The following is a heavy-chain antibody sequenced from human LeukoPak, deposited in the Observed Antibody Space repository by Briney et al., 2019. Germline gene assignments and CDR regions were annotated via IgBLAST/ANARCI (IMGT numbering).Heavy chain of an antibody. V-gene: IGHV3-23*01. CDR2: ISGNADDT. D-gene: IGHD3-16*01. CDR1: GFTFSNYA. Sequence: GSLRLSCAASGFTFSNYAMSWVRQAPGQGLEWVSGISGNADDTDYADSVKGRFTISRDNSKTTLYLQMNSLRAEDTAVYYCAKREGYGSIDYWGQGTLVTVSS. J-gene: IGHJ4*02. CDR3: AKREGYGSIDY.